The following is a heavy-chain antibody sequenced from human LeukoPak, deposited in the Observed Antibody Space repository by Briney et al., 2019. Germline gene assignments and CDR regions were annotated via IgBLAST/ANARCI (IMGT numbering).Heavy chain of an antibody. Sequence: GGSLRLSCAVSGITLSNYGMSWVRQAPGKGREWVAGISDSGGRTNYADSVKGRFTNSRDNPKNTLYLQMNSLRAEDTALYFCAKRGVVIRVILVGFHKEAYYFDSWGQGALVTVSS. CDR1: GITLSNYG. D-gene: IGHD3-22*01. CDR3: AKRGVVIRVILVGFHKEAYYFDS. CDR2: ISDSGGRT. J-gene: IGHJ4*02. V-gene: IGHV3-23*01.